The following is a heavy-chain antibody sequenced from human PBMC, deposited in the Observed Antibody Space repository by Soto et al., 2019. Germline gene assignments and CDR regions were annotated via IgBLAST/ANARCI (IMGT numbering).Heavy chain of an antibody. J-gene: IGHJ4*02. D-gene: IGHD1-1*01. Sequence: QVQLVESGGGVVQPGRSLRLSCAASGFTFRNHGMHWVRQAPGKGLEWVAVIWHDGRNKYYADSVKGRFTISRDDSKNTLYLQTNSLRVEDTAVYYSARDVGWEQLLGHWGRGDVVTVHS. CDR2: IWHDGRNK. CDR3: ARDVGWEQLLGH. CDR1: GFTFRNHG. V-gene: IGHV3-33*01.